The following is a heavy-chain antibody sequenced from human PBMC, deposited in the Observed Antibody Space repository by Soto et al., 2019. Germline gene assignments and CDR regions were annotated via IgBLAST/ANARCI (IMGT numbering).Heavy chain of an antibody. V-gene: IGHV1-58*01. Sequence: QMQLVQSGPEVKKPGTSVKVSCKSSGFTSTSSAVQWVRQAHGQGLEWIGWIVVGSGNTNYAQEFQERVTITRDMSTSTDYTELNNQRSEDTAVYYFAAAPPHYSVCGQGALVTVSS. J-gene: IGHJ4*02. CDR3: AAAPPHYSV. D-gene: IGHD2-21*01. CDR2: IVVGSGNT. CDR1: GFTSTSSA.